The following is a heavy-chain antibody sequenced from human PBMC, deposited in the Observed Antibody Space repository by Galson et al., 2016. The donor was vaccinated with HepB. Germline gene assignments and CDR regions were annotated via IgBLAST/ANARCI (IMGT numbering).Heavy chain of an antibody. D-gene: IGHD1-1*01. CDR1: GFVFSNFG. CDR3: AKERLVRRIFDP. Sequence: SLRLSCAASGFVFSNFGLSWVRQAPGKGLEWVASISTRRTTYYSDSVQVRFTISRDNSNNNLCLQKNGLRAADTAVYYCAKERLVRRIFDPWGQGTLVTVSS. CDR2: ISTRRTT. J-gene: IGHJ5*02. V-gene: IGHV3-23*01.